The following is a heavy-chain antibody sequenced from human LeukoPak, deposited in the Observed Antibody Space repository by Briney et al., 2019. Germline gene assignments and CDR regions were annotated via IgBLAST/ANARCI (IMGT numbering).Heavy chain of an antibody. CDR1: GHTFTDYY. V-gene: IGHV1-2*02. CDR2: INPNSGGT. CDR3: AREGPIVGATHLVDY. D-gene: IGHD1-26*01. Sequence: ASVKVSCKASGHTFTDYYMHWVRQAPGQGLEWMGWINPNSGGTNYAQKFQGRVTMTRDTSISTAYMELSRPRSDDTAVYYCAREGPIVGATHLVDYWGQGTLVTVSS. J-gene: IGHJ4*02.